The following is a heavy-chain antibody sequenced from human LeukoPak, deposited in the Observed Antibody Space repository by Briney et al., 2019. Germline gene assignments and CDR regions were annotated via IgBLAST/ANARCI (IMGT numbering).Heavy chain of an antibody. D-gene: IGHD3-3*01. CDR1: EFTFSNYW. Sequence: QPGGSLRLSCVASEFTFSNYWLHWVRQAPGKGPVWVSRINSDGSNTIYADSVKGRFTISRDNAKNPVYLQMNSLRVEDTPIYYCARGGFGHNMDVWGKGTTVTVSS. V-gene: IGHV3-74*01. CDR3: ARGGFGHNMDV. J-gene: IGHJ6*03. CDR2: INSDGSNT.